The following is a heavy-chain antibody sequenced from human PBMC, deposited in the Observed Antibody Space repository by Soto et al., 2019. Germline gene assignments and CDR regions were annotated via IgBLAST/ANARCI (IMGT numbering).Heavy chain of an antibody. CDR3: ARPQFSGTYHDPFKI. D-gene: IGHD1-26*01. Sequence: SETLSLTCTVSGGSISSGDYYWSWIRQPPGKGLEWIGYIYYSGSTNYNPSLKSRVTISVDTSKNLFSLNLSSVTAADTAMYYCARPQFSGTYHDPFKIWGPGTMVTVSS. J-gene: IGHJ3*02. V-gene: IGHV4-30-4*01. CDR2: IYYSGST. CDR1: GGSISSGDYY.